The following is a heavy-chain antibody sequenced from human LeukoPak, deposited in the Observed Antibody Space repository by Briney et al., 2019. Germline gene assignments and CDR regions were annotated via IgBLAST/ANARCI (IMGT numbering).Heavy chain of an antibody. V-gene: IGHV3-21*01. J-gene: IGHJ6*02. CDR3: ARDSDFDSSGYYPYYYYYYNMDV. CDR1: GFTFTSYS. Sequence: GGSLRLSCAASGFTFTSYSMNWVRQAPGKGLEWVSSISSSSSYIYYADSVKGRFTISRDNAKNSLFPQMNSLRAGDTAVYYCARDSDFDSSGYYPYYYYYYNMDVWGQGTTVTVSS. D-gene: IGHD3-22*01. CDR2: ISSSSSYI.